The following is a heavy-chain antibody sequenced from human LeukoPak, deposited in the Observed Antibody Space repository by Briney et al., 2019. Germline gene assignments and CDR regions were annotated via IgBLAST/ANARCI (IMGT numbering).Heavy chain of an antibody. D-gene: IGHD6-6*01. Sequence: KPGGSLRLSCAASEFTINDAWMSWVRQAPGKGLEWVGRIKSKTDGGTTGYAAPVKGRFTISRDDSKNTLYLQMNSLKTEDTAMYYCSSWGSTPGVSSDDYWGQGTLVTVSS. V-gene: IGHV3-15*01. J-gene: IGHJ4*02. CDR1: EFTINDAW. CDR2: IKSKTDGGTT. CDR3: SSWGSTPGVSSDDY.